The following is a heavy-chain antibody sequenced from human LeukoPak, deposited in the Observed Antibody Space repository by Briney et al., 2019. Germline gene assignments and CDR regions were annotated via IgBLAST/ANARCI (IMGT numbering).Heavy chain of an antibody. Sequence: ASVKVSCKASVYDFRDYGISWVRQARGQGLEWMGWIRVYNGNTNYAQKVKGRVSMTTDTPTSTAYMELRNLRSDDTAVYYCARYASGNYYSSSETFYYYYLDVWGKGTTVTVSS. V-gene: IGHV1-18*01. D-gene: IGHD3-10*01. CDR2: IRVYNGNT. CDR1: VYDFRDYG. J-gene: IGHJ6*03. CDR3: ARYASGNYYSSSETFYYYYLDV.